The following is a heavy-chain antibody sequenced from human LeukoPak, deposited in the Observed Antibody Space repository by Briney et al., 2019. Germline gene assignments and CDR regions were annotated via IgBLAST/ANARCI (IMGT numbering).Heavy chain of an antibody. CDR2: IYSSGGT. D-gene: IGHD2-2*01. CDR3: VRRSDCSTTSCYFYHGMDV. V-gene: IGHV4-39*01. J-gene: IGHJ6*02. Sequence: SETLSLTCTVSGGSISSRSHYWVWLRQPPGTGLEWIGSIYSSGGTYYRPSLESRVTVAVDTSKNQFSLTLTSVTPADTAVYYCVRRSDCSTTSCYFYHGMDVWGQGTTVTVSS. CDR1: GGSISSRSHY.